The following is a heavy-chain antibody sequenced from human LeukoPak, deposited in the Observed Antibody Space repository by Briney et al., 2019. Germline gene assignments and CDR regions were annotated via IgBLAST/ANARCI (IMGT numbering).Heavy chain of an antibody. CDR3: ARVRHYGSSPDAFDI. Sequence: GGSLRLSCAASGFTFSSYAMSWVRQAPGKGLEWVSYISSSGTTIYYADSVKGRFTISRDTAKNSLYLQMNSLRAEDTAVYYCARVRHYGSSPDAFDIWGQGTMVTVSS. D-gene: IGHD6-13*01. J-gene: IGHJ3*02. V-gene: IGHV3-48*04. CDR2: ISSSGTTI. CDR1: GFTFSSYA.